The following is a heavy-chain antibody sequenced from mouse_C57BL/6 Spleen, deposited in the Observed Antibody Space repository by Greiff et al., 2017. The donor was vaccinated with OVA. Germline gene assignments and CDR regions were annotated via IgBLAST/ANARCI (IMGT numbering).Heavy chain of an antibody. Sequence: QVQLQQPGAELVRPGTSVKLSCKASGYTFTSYWMHWVKQRPGQGLEWIGVIDPSDSYTNYNQKFKGKSTLTVDTTSSTAYMQLSSLTSEDSAVYYCADYGSSYGNYYAMDYWGQGTSVTVSS. J-gene: IGHJ4*01. CDR3: ADYGSSYGNYYAMDY. D-gene: IGHD1-1*01. CDR1: GYTFTSYW. V-gene: IGHV1-59*01. CDR2: IDPSDSYT.